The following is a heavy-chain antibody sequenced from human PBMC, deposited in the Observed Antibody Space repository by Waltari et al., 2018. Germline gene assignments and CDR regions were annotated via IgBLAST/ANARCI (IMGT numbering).Heavy chain of an antibody. CDR1: GFPSLTLA. Sequence: EVQLLESGGGLVQPGGSLRLPCQASGFPSLTLAINWVRQAPGKGLGWVSSISVSDATYYADSVKGRFPVSRDYSDNTLHLQMDSLRADDTAVYFCAKPFYNWDDPLHSWGQGAPVTVSS. D-gene: IGHD1-20*01. V-gene: IGHV3-23*01. CDR2: ISVSDAT. CDR3: AKPFYNWDDPLHS. J-gene: IGHJ1*01.